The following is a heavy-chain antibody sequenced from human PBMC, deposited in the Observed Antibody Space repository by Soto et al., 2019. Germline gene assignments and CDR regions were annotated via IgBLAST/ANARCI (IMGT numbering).Heavy chain of an antibody. CDR3: ARDEGVRGAYWVY. J-gene: IGHJ4*02. Sequence: QVQLQESGPGLVKPSQTLSLTCTVSGGSISSGGYYWTWIRQHPGKGLEWIGYISYRGGTYYNPSLRCRVAMSVDTSKNQFTLKLNSVTAADTAVYYCARDEGVRGAYWVYWSQGTLVTVSS. CDR2: ISYRGGT. CDR1: GGSISSGGYY. D-gene: IGHD3-10*01. V-gene: IGHV4-31*03.